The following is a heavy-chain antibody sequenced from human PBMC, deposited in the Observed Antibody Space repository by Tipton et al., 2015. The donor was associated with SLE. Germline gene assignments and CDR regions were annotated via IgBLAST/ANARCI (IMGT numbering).Heavy chain of an antibody. V-gene: IGHV3-20*04. CDR3: ARDAEGIAAAGTSFATRWFDP. CDR2: INWNGGST. D-gene: IGHD6-13*01. Sequence: SLRLSCAASGFTFDDYGMSWVRQAPGKGLEWVSGINWNGGSTGYADSVKGRFTISRDNAKNSLYLQMNSLRAEDTALYYCARDAEGIAAAGTSFATRWFDPWGQGTLVTVSS. CDR1: GFTFDDYG. J-gene: IGHJ5*02.